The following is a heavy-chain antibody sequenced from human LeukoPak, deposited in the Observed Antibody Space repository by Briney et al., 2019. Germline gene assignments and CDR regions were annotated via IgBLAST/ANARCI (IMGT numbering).Heavy chain of an antibody. Sequence: SETLSLTCSVSVGSISSYYWSWIRQPPGKGLEWIGYMYYSGSSNYNPSLKSRVTISLDTSKNQCSLRLNSVTAADTAVYYCAGTSSSSSYYYNGMDVWGQGTTVTVSS. CDR3: AGTSSSSSYYYNGMDV. J-gene: IGHJ6*02. CDR1: VGSISSYY. V-gene: IGHV4-59*01. D-gene: IGHD6-13*01. CDR2: MYYSGSS.